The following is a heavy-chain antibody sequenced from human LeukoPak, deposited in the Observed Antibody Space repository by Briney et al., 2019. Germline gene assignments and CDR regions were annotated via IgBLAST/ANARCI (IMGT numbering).Heavy chain of an antibody. J-gene: IGHJ4*02. D-gene: IGHD4-23*01. CDR1: GFTFSTYA. CDR3: VKTGSSRLGGYSGGYFDY. V-gene: IGHV3-64D*06. Sequence: PGGSLRLSCSASGFTFSTYALQWVRQAPGKGLEYVSGIGSNGVSTYYADSVKDRFTIYRENSKNTLYLQMSSLRPEDTAVYYCVKTGSSRLGGYSGGYFDYWGQGTLVTVSS. CDR2: IGSNGVST.